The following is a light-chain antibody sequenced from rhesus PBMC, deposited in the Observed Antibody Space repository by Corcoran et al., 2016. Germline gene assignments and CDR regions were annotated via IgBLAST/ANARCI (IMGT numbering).Light chain of an antibody. CDR3: KQYSDWPLT. Sequence: PGERATLPCRASQTVSSNLAWYQQKPVQAPSLLIYDVSRRATGIPDRFSGRGLGTDFTVTIISLEPEDFVIYYCKQYSDWPLTFGGGTKVEI. CDR2: DVS. J-gene: IGKJ4*01. CDR1: QTVSSN. V-gene: IGKV3-42*03.